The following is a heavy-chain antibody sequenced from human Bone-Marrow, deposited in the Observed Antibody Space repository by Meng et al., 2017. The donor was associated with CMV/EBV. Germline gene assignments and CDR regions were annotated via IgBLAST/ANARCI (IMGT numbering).Heavy chain of an antibody. J-gene: IGHJ3*02. V-gene: IGHV3-53*01. CDR3: ARGTVFDI. Sequence: LRLSCAASGFTVSSNYMSWVRQAPGRGLEWVSVIYSGGTTYYADSVKGRFTISRDTSKNTLFLQMNSLRAEDSAVYYCARGTVFDIWGQGTVVTVSS. D-gene: IGHD3/OR15-3a*01. CDR2: IYSGGTT. CDR1: GFTVSSNY.